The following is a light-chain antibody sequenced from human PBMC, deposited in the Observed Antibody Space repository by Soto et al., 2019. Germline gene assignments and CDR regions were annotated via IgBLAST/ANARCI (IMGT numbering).Light chain of an antibody. Sequence: EIGLTQSPGTLSLSPGERATLSCRASQSINSRYLAWYQQKPGQAPRLLIYGASSRATGIPDRFSGSGSGTDFTLTISRLEPEDFVVYYCQQFGSSPGFTFGPGTKVDIK. J-gene: IGKJ3*01. CDR1: QSINSRY. V-gene: IGKV3-20*01. CDR3: QQFGSSPGFT. CDR2: GAS.